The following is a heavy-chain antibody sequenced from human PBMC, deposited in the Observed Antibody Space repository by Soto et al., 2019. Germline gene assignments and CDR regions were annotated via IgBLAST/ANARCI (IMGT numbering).Heavy chain of an antibody. V-gene: IGHV3-48*03. D-gene: IGHD5-18*01. CDR1: GFTFNSYE. CDR3: ARESTAKVDY. Sequence: GGSLRLSCAASGFTFNSYEMNWVRQAPGKGLEWVSYISSSGSTIYYADSVKGRFTISRDNAKNSLYLQMNSLRAEDTAVYYCARESTAKVDYWGQGTLVTVSS. J-gene: IGHJ4*02. CDR2: ISSSGSTI.